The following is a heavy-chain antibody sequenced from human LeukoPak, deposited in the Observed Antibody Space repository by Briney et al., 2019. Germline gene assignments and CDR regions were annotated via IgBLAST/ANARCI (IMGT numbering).Heavy chain of an antibody. Sequence: PSETLSLTCTVYGGSISSSSYYWGWIRQPPGKGLEWIGSIYYSGSTYYNPSLKSRVTISVDTSKNQFSLKLSSVTAADTAVYYCATDSSGWRSYYYYGMDVWGQGTTVTVSS. V-gene: IGHV4-39*01. CDR1: GGSISSSSYY. CDR2: IYYSGST. J-gene: IGHJ6*02. D-gene: IGHD6-19*01. CDR3: ATDSSGWRSYYYYGMDV.